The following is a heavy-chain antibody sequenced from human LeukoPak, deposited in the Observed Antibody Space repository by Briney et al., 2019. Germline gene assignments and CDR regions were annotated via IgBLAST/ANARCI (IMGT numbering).Heavy chain of an antibody. Sequence: PGGSLRLSCAASGFTFSSYWMSWVRQAPGKGLEWVANIKQDGSEKYYVDSVKGRFTISRDNAKNSLYLQMNSLRAEDTAVYYCARTSRGGSPNYYDSSGRGGYWGQGTLVTVSS. J-gene: IGHJ4*02. CDR2: IKQDGSEK. D-gene: IGHD3-22*01. V-gene: IGHV3-7*01. CDR1: GFTFSSYW. CDR3: ARTSRGGSPNYYDSSGRGGY.